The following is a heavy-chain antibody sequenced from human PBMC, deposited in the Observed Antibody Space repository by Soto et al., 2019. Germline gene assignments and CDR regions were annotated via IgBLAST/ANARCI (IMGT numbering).Heavy chain of an antibody. CDR1: GGTFSSYA. J-gene: IGHJ6*02. Sequence: SVKVSCKASGGTFSSYAISWVRQAPGQGLEWMGGIIPIFGTANYAQKFQGRVTITADESTSTAYMELSSLRSEDTAVYYCARAHYYDSSGYIYYYYGMDVWGQGTTVTVSS. V-gene: IGHV1-69*13. CDR3: ARAHYYDSSGYIYYYYGMDV. CDR2: IIPIFGTA. D-gene: IGHD3-22*01.